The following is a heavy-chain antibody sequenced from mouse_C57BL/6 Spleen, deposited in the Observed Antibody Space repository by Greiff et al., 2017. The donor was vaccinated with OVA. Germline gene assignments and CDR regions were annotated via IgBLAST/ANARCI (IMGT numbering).Heavy chain of an antibody. D-gene: IGHD1-1*01. V-gene: IGHV1-80*01. J-gene: IGHJ3*01. Sequence: VQVVESGAELVKPGASVKISCKASGYAFSSYWMNWVKQRPGKGLEWIGQIYPGDGDTNYNGKFKGKATLTADKSSSTAYMQLSSLTSEDSAVYFCAREGHYYGSRAWFAYWGQGTLVTVSA. CDR3: AREGHYYGSRAWFAY. CDR1: GYAFSSYW. CDR2: IYPGDGDT.